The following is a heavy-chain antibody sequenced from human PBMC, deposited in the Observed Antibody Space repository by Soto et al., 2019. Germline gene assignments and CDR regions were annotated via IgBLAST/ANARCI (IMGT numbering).Heavy chain of an antibody. J-gene: IGHJ4*02. Sequence: EVQLVESGGGLVRPGGSLTLSCAASGFTFSSYSMNWVRQAPGKGLEWVSSISSSGRYIYQADSVKGRFTISRDNAKNSLSLQITSLRAEDTAVYFCARDVTRDISCYDYWGQGILVTVSS. CDR1: GFTFSSYS. V-gene: IGHV3-21*01. CDR3: ARDVTRDISCYDY. D-gene: IGHD2-2*01. CDR2: ISSSGRYI.